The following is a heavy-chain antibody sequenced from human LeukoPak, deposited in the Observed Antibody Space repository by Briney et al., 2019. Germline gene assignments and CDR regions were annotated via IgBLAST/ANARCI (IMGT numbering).Heavy chain of an antibody. Sequence: GGSLRLSCAASGFTFSNYWMAWVRQAPGKGLEWVAVIWYDGSNKYYADSVKGRFTISRDNSKNTLYLQMNSLRAEDTAVYYCAREEMVRGVIIGRFDAFDIWGQGTMVTVSS. V-gene: IGHV3-33*08. D-gene: IGHD3-10*01. CDR1: GFTFSNYW. J-gene: IGHJ3*02. CDR2: IWYDGSNK. CDR3: AREEMVRGVIIGRFDAFDI.